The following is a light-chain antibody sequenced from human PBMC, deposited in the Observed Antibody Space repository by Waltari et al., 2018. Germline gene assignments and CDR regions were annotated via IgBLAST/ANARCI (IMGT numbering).Light chain of an antibody. CDR3: YSYAGGRV. CDR1: SSDVGSSNL. V-gene: IGLV2-23*02. Sequence: QSALTQPASVSGSPGQSITISCTGSSSDVGSSNLVSWYLQNPGKAPKPIIYEVTKRPSGVSNRFSGSKSGNTASLTISGLQAEDEADYYCYSYAGGRVFGTGTKVTVL. CDR2: EVT. J-gene: IGLJ1*01.